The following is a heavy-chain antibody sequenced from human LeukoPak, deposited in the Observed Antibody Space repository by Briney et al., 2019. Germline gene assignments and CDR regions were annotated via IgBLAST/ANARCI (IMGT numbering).Heavy chain of an antibody. CDR3: AKEKWGYCAGDCSNEPFDY. V-gene: IGHV3-23*01. D-gene: IGHD2-21*02. CDR1: GFIFSSYG. CDR2: ISGGGGRT. Sequence: GGSLRLSCAASGFIFSSYGMSWVRQAPGKGLEWVSVISGGGGRTYYADSVKGRFTISRDNSKNTLYLQMNSLRVEDTAVYYCAKEKWGYCAGDCSNEPFDYWGQGTLVTVSS. J-gene: IGHJ4*02.